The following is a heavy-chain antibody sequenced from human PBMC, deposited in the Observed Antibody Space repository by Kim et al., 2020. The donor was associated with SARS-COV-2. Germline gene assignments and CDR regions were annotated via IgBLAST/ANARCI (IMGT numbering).Heavy chain of an antibody. CDR3: AKDLSYGDYEGFDY. Sequence: ADYVKSRFSISRDNAKNTLYLQMNSLRAEDTAVYYCAKDLSYGDYEGFDYWGQGTLVTVSS. J-gene: IGHJ4*02. V-gene: IGHV3-23*01. D-gene: IGHD4-17*01.